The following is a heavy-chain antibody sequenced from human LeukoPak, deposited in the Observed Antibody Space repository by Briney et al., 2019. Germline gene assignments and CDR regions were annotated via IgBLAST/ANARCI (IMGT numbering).Heavy chain of an antibody. CDR2: ISYDGSNK. CDR1: GFTVSSNY. J-gene: IGHJ4*02. D-gene: IGHD3-10*01. CDR3: ARGSPMVRGVITPLDY. V-gene: IGHV3-30-3*01. Sequence: PGGSLRLSCAASGFTVSSNYMSWVRQAPGKGLEWVAVISYDGSNKYYADSVKGRFTISRDNSKNTLYLQMNSLRAEDTAVYYCARGSPMVRGVITPLDYWGQGTLVTVSS.